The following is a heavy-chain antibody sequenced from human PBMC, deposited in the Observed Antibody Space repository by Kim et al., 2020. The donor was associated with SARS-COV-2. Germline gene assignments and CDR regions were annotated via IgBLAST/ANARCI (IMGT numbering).Heavy chain of an antibody. CDR3: ARSRYFDFDYYYYGMDV. CDR2: ISSSSSYI. D-gene: IGHD3-9*01. Sequence: GGSLRLSCAASGFTFSSYSMNWVRQAPGKGLEWVSSISSSSSYIYYADSVKGRFTISRDNAKNSLYLQMNSLRAEDTAVYYCARSRYFDFDYYYYGMDVWGQGTTVTVSS. V-gene: IGHV3-21*01. J-gene: IGHJ6*02. CDR1: GFTFSSYS.